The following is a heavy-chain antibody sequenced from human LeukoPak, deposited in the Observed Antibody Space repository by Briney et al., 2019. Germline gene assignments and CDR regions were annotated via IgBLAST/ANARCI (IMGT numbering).Heavy chain of an antibody. V-gene: IGHV3-23*01. Sequence: QTGGSLRLSCAASGFTFSSYAMSWVRQTPGKGPEWVSGISDSGGSTYYADSVKGRFTISRDNSKNTLYLQMNSLRAEDTAVYYCAKDVKRVAYFDYWGQGTLVTVSS. J-gene: IGHJ4*02. CDR3: AKDVKRVAYFDY. D-gene: IGHD2-15*01. CDR1: GFTFSSYA. CDR2: ISDSGGST.